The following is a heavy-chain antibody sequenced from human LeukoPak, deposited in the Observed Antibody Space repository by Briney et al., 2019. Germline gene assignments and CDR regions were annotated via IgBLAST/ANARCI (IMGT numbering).Heavy chain of an antibody. V-gene: IGHV4-34*01. J-gene: IGHJ4*02. CDR2: INHSGST. CDR1: GGSFSGYY. CDR3: ARALGVCGGDCYHLD. Sequence: SETLSLTCAVYGGSFSGYYWSWIRQPPGKGLEWIGEINHSGSTNYNPSLKSRVTISVDTSKNQFSLKLSSVTAADTAVYYCARALGVCGGDCYHLDWGQGTLVTVSS. D-gene: IGHD2-21*02.